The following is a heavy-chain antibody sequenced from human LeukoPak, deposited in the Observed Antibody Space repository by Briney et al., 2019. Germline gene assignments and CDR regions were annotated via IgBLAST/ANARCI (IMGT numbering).Heavy chain of an antibody. Sequence: PGGSLRLSCAASGFTFSSYGMSWVRQAPGKGLEWVANIKYDGNEKYYVDSVKGRFTISRDNAKNSLYLQMNSLRAEDTAVYYCARGGTTFEHWGQGTLVTVSS. CDR2: IKYDGNEK. D-gene: IGHD1-1*01. CDR3: ARGGTTFEH. V-gene: IGHV3-7*01. CDR1: GFTFSSYG. J-gene: IGHJ4*02.